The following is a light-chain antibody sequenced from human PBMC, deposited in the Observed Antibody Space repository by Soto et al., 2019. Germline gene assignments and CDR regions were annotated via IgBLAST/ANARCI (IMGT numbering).Light chain of an antibody. CDR2: DVN. V-gene: IGLV2-14*03. Sequence: QSALTQPASVSGSLGQSVTFSCTGTSSDVGSYDYVSWHQQHPGKAPKLIIYDVNNRPSGVPSRFSGSKSGNTASLIISGLQTEDEADYYCCAYSTSGTHVFGTG. CDR1: SSDVGSYDY. CDR3: CAYSTSGTHV. J-gene: IGLJ1*01.